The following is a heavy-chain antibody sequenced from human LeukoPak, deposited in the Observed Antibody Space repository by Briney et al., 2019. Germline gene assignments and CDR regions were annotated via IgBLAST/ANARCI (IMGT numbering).Heavy chain of an antibody. CDR1: GFTFSTYS. CDR3: ARDGGYSGYDADC. CDR2: ISDSSAM. J-gene: IGHJ4*02. D-gene: IGHD5-12*01. Sequence: EGSLRLSCAASGFTFSTYSMKWVRQAPGKGLEWVSYISDSSAMYYADSVRGRFTISRENDKNSLFLQMNSLRAEDTAVYYCARDGGYSGYDADCWGQGTLVTVSS. V-gene: IGHV3-48*01.